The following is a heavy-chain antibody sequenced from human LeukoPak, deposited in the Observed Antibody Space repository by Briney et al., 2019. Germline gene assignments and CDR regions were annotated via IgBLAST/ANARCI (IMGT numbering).Heavy chain of an antibody. V-gene: IGHV4-59*01. Sequence: PSETLSLTCTVSSGSISSYYWSWIRQPPGKGLEWIGYIYYSGSTNYNPSLKSRVTISVDTSKNQFSLKLSSVTAADTAVYYCASGGSNGSGRYFDYWGQGTLVTVSS. CDR2: IYYSGST. D-gene: IGHD3-10*01. J-gene: IGHJ4*02. CDR3: ASGGSNGSGRYFDY. CDR1: SGSISSYY.